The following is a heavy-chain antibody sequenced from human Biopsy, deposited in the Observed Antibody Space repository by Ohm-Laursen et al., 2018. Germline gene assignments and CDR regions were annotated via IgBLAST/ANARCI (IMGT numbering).Heavy chain of an antibody. Sequence: SETLSLTCTVSGGSISSYYWSWIRQPPGKGLEWIGYIYYTGSTNYNPSLKSRVTISVDTSMNHLSLRLTSVTAAGTAVYYCARHAPSYSGSYWRYFDLWGRGTLVTVSS. V-gene: IGHV4-59*08. CDR3: ARHAPSYSGSYWRYFDL. CDR2: IYYTGST. J-gene: IGHJ2*01. CDR1: GGSISSYY. D-gene: IGHD1-26*01.